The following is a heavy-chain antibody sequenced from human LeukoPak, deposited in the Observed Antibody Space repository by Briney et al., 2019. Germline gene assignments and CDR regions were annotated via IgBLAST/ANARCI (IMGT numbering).Heavy chain of an antibody. CDR3: ARAGDAFDI. J-gene: IGHJ3*02. CDR2: IWYDGSDK. Sequence: PGRSLRLSCAASGFTFSNYGMHWVRQAPGKGLEWVAVIWYDGSDKYYTDSVKGRFTISRDNSKNTLYLQMNSLRAEDTAIYYCARAGDAFDIWGQGTMVTVSS. CDR1: GFTFSNYG. V-gene: IGHV3-33*01.